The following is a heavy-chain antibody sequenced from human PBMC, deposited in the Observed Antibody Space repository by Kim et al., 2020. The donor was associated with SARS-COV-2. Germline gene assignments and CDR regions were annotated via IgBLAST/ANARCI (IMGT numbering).Heavy chain of an antibody. D-gene: IGHD6-13*01. J-gene: IGHJ4*02. V-gene: IGHV7-4-1*02. CDR3: ARAASQDY. CDR1: GYSFSAFA. Sequence: ASVKVSCKASGYSFSAFAIIWVRQAPGQGLEWMGWINTNTGNPTFAQGFTRRFVFSLDTSVSTAYLQISSLKAEDTAGYYCARAASQDYWGQGTLVTRSS. CDR2: INTNTGNP.